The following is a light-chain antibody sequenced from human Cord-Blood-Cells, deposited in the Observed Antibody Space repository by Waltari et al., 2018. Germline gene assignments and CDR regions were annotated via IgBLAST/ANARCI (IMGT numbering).Light chain of an antibody. CDR3: QSYDSSLSGSV. CDR2: GNS. CDR1: SSNIGAGYG. V-gene: IGLV1-40*01. Sequence: QSVLTQPPSVSGAPGQRVTISCTGSSSNIGAGYGVHWYQQPPGPAPKLLIYGNSNRPSGVPDRFSGSKSGTSASLAITGLQAEDEADYYCQSYDSSLSGSVFGGGTKLTVL. J-gene: IGLJ2*01.